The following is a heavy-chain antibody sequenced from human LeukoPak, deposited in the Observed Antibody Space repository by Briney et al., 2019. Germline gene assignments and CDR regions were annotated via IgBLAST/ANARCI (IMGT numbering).Heavy chain of an antibody. CDR2: IHHSGNT. D-gene: IGHD2-21*01. CDR3: VRWQYCGGNCFFSAFDI. CDR1: DGSISSSY. Sequence: SETLSLTCTVSDGSISSSYWSWIRQSPGEGLKWFGYIHHSGNTNSSPPLKSRVTIAVDTPKNQFSLKLNSVTAADTAIYYCVRWQYCGGNCFFSAFDIWGQGKMVTVSS. V-gene: IGHV4-59*01. J-gene: IGHJ3*02.